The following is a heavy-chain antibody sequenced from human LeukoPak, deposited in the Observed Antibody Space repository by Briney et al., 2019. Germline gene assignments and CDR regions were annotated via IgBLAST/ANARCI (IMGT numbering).Heavy chain of an antibody. CDR2: ISYDGSNK. D-gene: IGHD3-22*01. V-gene: IGHV3-30*18. J-gene: IGHJ3*02. Sequence: PGGSLRPSCAASGFTFSSYSMHWVRQAPGKGLEWVAVISYDGSNKYYADSVKGRFTISRDNSKNTLYLQMNSLRAEDTAVYYCAKKSDSSGYYYSSADAFDIWGQGTMVTVSS. CDR1: GFTFSSYS. CDR3: AKKSDSSGYYYSSADAFDI.